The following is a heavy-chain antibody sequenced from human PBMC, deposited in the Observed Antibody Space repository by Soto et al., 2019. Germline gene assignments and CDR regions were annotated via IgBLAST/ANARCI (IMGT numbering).Heavy chain of an antibody. CDR2: ISSSSSYI. J-gene: IGHJ6*02. D-gene: IGHD3-3*01. Sequence: PGGSLRLSCAASGFTFSSYSMNWVRQAPGKGLEWVSSISSSSSYIYYADSVKGRFTISRDNAKNSLYLQMNSLRAEDTAVYYCASESQYYDFWGGYYPHYGMDVWGQGTTVTVSS. V-gene: IGHV3-21*01. CDR1: GFTFSSYS. CDR3: ASESQYYDFWGGYYPHYGMDV.